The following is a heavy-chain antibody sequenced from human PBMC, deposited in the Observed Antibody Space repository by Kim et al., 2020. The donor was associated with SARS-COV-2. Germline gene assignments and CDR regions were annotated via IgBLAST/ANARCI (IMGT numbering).Heavy chain of an antibody. J-gene: IGHJ6*02. V-gene: IGHV3-30*04. CDR3: ARGGSSAAINHYGMDV. D-gene: IGHD6-6*01. Sequence: GGSLRLSCADSGFSFGSYAMHWVRQAPGKGLEWVAVISYEGSKKYHADSVKGRFIISRDNSKDTLYLQMNSLTTEDTAVYYCARGGSSAAINHYGMDVWGQGTTVTVSS. CDR1: GFSFGSYA. CDR2: ISYEGSKK.